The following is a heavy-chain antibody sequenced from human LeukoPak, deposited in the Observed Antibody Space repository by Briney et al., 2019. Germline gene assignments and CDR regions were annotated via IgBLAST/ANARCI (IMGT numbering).Heavy chain of an antibody. CDR1: GGTFSSYS. CDR3: ARRLTEQWLLYYFDY. D-gene: IGHD6-19*01. J-gene: IGHJ4*02. V-gene: IGHV3-21*01. Sequence: SGGSLRLSCAASGGTFSSYSIYWVRKAPGKGLERVSSISSSSSYIYYEDSVKGRCTISRDNAKNSLYLQTNSLRAEDTAVYYCARRLTEQWLLYYFDYWGQGTLVTVSS. CDR2: ISSSSSYI.